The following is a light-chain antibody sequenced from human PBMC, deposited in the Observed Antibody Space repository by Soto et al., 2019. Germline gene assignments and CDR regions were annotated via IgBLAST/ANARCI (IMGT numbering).Light chain of an antibody. J-gene: IGLJ2*01. V-gene: IGLV1-47*02. Sequence: QSVLTQPPSASGTPGQRVTISCSGSSSNIGSNYVYWYQQLPGTAPKLLIYSNNQRPSGVPDRFSGSKSGTSASLAISGLRSEDEADYDCEAWDDSLSGVVFGGGTKLTVL. CDR3: EAWDDSLSGVV. CDR1: SSNIGSNY. CDR2: SNN.